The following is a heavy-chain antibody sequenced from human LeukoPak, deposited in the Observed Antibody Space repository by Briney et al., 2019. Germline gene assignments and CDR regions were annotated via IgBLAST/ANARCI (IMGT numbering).Heavy chain of an antibody. Sequence: PSETLSLTCTVSGASISRYYWSCIRQPPGKGLEWIGYVLHSWSTNYNPSLKSRVTMSVGTSKNQFSLRLSSVTAADTAVYYCARVYRDGYNYFDYWGQGTLVTVSS. D-gene: IGHD5-24*01. CDR2: VLHSWST. CDR1: GASISRYY. J-gene: IGHJ4*02. V-gene: IGHV4-59*01. CDR3: ARVYRDGYNYFDY.